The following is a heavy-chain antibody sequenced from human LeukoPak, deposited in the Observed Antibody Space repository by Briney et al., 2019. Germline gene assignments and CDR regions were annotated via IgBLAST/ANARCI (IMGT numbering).Heavy chain of an antibody. J-gene: IGHJ4*02. CDR1: SGAMSSGGYY. V-gene: IGHV4-31*03. CDR2: IYYSGST. D-gene: IGHD6-13*01. Sequence: SETLSLTCTVSSGAMSSGGYYWSWIRQDPGKSLEWVGYIYYSGSTYYNPSLKSRVTISVDSSKNQFSLKVRSATAADTAMYYCARGLIAAAGTISYFDNWGQGTLVTVSS. CDR3: ARGLIAAAGTISYFDN.